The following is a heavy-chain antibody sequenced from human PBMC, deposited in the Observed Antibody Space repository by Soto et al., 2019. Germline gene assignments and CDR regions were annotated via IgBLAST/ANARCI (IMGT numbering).Heavy chain of an antibody. D-gene: IGHD1-1*01. V-gene: IGHV3-23*01. CDR1: GFTFSSYA. CDR2: ISGSGGNT. CDR3: AKAPPSAPIHDTGFDP. J-gene: IGHJ5*02. Sequence: PGGSLRLSCAASGFTFSSYAMSWVRQAPGKGLEWVSAISGSGGNTYYADSVKGRFTISRDNSKNTLYLQMNSLRAEDTAVYYCAKAPPSAPIHDTGFDPWGQGTLVTVSS.